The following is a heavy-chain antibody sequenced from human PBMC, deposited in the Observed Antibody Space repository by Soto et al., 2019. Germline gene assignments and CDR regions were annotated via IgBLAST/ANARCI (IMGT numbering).Heavy chain of an antibody. J-gene: IGHJ4*02. D-gene: IGHD3-22*01. CDR2: ISSSGNII. V-gene: IGHV3-11*01. Sequence: QVQLVESGGGLVKPGGSLRIACEASGFTSSDYYMSWVRQAPGKGWGWVSYISSSGNIIYYADSVKGRFTISRDNAKNSVYLQMNSLRAEDTALYFCAKMSSENYYDPVFSWGQGTLVTVSS. CDR3: AKMSSENYYDPVFS. CDR1: GFTSSDYY.